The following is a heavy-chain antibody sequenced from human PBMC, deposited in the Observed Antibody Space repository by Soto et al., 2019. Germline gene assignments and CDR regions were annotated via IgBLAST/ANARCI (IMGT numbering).Heavy chain of an antibody. J-gene: IGHJ4*02. Sequence: SETLSLTCSVSGGSISSYYWSWIRQPPGKGLEWIGYIYYRGSTNYNPSLKGRVTMSVDTSKYQFSLKLSSVTAADTAVYYCARASGLEMATIIDPFDYWGQGTLVTVSS. D-gene: IGHD5-12*01. CDR1: GGSISSYY. V-gene: IGHV4-59*01. CDR3: ARASGLEMATIIDPFDY. CDR2: IYYRGST.